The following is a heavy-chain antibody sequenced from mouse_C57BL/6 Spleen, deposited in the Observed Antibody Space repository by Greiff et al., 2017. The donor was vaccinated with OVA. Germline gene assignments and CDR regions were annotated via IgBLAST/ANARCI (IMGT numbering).Heavy chain of an antibody. CDR2: IHPNSGST. CDR3: AREELNGYDNYAMDY. V-gene: IGHV1-64*01. CDR1: GYTFTSYW. D-gene: IGHD2-2*01. Sequence: VQLQQPGAELVKPGASVKLSCKASGYTFTSYWMHWVKQRPGQGLEWIGMIHPNSGSTNYNEKFKSKATLTVDKSSSTAYMQLSSLTSEDSAVYYCAREELNGYDNYAMDYWGQGTSVTVSS. J-gene: IGHJ4*01.